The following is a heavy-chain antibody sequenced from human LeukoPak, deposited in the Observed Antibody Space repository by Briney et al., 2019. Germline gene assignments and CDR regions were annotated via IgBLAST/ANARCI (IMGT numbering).Heavy chain of an antibody. CDR1: GFTFSSYW. CDR3: ARDDGGVIASSHL. J-gene: IGHJ4*02. Sequence: PGGSLRLSCAASGFTFSSYWMSWVRQPPGEGLEWVANIKQDGSEKYYVDSVKGRFTISRDNAKNSLYLQMNSLRAEDTAVYYCARDDGGVIASSHLGGQGTLVTVSS. CDR2: IKQDGSEK. D-gene: IGHD3-16*02. V-gene: IGHV3-7*01.